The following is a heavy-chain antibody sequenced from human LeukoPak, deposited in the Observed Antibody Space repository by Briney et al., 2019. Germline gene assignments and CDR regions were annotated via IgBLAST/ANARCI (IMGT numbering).Heavy chain of an antibody. CDR3: LRVDDTDGHNWFDP. V-gene: IGHV3-74*01. J-gene: IGHJ5*02. Sequence: GGSLRLSCAASGFSFSYYWMHWVRQGSGKGPVWVSRIIGDGARTDYADSVKGRFTISRDNAKSTLYLQMNSLTVEDTAVYYCLRVDDTDGHNWFDPWGQGTLVTVSS. CDR2: IIGDGART. CDR1: GFSFSYYW. D-gene: IGHD2-8*01.